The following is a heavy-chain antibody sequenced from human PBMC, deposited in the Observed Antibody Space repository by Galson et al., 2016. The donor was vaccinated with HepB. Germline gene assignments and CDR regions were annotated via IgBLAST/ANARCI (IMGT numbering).Heavy chain of an antibody. J-gene: IGHJ5*02. CDR1: GFAFGSHW. CDR3: GRDHSVVLTTAYNWFDP. V-gene: IGHV3-74*01. D-gene: IGHD4-23*01. Sequence: SLRLSCAASGFAFGSHWMHWVRQVPGTGLAWVSRINSDGTMSNYADSVKGRFTISRDHAKNTLYLQMDSLRVDDTAIYYCGRDHSVVLTTAYNWFDPWGQGTLVTVSS. CDR2: INSDGTMS.